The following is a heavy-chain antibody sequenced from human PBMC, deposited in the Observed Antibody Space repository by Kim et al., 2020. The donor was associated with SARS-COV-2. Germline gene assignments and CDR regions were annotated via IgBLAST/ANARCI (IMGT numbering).Heavy chain of an antibody. D-gene: IGHD3-16*01. CDR3: ASKWGGDMHY. J-gene: IGHJ4*02. Sequence: TSYAESAKGRFTISRDNSKNTLVLQMNSLRAEDSAVYYCASKWGGDMHYWGQGTLVTVSS. V-gene: IGHV3-23*01. CDR2: T.